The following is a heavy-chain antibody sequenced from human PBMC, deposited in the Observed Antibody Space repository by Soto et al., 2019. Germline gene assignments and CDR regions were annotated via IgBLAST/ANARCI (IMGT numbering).Heavy chain of an antibody. V-gene: IGHV3-23*01. CDR3: AKGQQLVQDAFDI. CDR1: GFTFSSYA. CDR2: ISGSGGST. D-gene: IGHD6-6*01. Sequence: GGSLRLSCAASGFTFSSYAMSWVRQAPGKGLAWVSAISGSGGSTYYADSVKGRFTISRDNSKNTLYLQMNSLRAEDTAVYYCAKGQQLVQDAFDIWGQGTMVTVSS. J-gene: IGHJ3*02.